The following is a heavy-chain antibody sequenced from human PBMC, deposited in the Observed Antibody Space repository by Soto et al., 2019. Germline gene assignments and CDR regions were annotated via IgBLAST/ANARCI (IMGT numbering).Heavy chain of an antibody. CDR3: ARSFVVVTDFDY. CDR2: INGGNGNT. Sequence: QVQLVQSGAEEKKPGASVKVSCKASGYTFTSYAMHWVRQAPGQRLEWMGWINGGNGNTKYSQKFQGRVTITRDTSASTAYMELNSLRSEDTAVYYCARSFVVVTDFDYWGQGTLVTVSS. V-gene: IGHV1-3*05. D-gene: IGHD2-21*02. CDR1: GYTFTSYA. J-gene: IGHJ4*02.